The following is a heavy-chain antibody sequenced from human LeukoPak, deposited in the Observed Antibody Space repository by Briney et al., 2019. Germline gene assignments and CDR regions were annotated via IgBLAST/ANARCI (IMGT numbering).Heavy chain of an antibody. V-gene: IGHV3-23*01. CDR1: GFTFTDYV. CDR2: ISYGGDNT. Sequence: GGSLRLTCAASGFTFTDYVMNWVRQAPGKGLEWVSGISYGGDNTYYADSVKGRFTISRDNPRNTLNLALNSLRAEDTAVYYCAKDPHPYGDSVGGYHFDYWGQGTLVTVSS. J-gene: IGHJ4*02. D-gene: IGHD4-17*01. CDR3: AKDPHPYGDSVGGYHFDY.